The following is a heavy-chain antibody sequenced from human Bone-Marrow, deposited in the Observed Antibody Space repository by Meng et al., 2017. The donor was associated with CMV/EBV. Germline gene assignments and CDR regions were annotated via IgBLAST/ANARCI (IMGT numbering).Heavy chain of an antibody. CDR3: AKDREDIAAASDGLDY. J-gene: IGHJ4*02. CDR1: GFTFSSYA. D-gene: IGHD6-13*01. CDR2: ISGSGGST. V-gene: IGHV3-23*01. Sequence: GGSLRLSCAASGFTFSSYAMSWVRQAPGKGLEWVSAISGSGGSTYYADSVKGRFTISRDNSKNTLYLQMNSLRAEDTAVYYCAKDREDIAAASDGLDYWGQGTLVTVSS.